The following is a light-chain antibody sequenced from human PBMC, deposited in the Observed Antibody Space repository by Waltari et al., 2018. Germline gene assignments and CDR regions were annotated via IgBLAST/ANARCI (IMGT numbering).Light chain of an antibody. CDR2: DAS. J-gene: IGKJ2*01. Sequence: EIVLTQSPGTLSLSPGERATLSCRASQNVRNNYLAWYQQRPGQAPRLLIYDASSRATGIPDRLSGSGSGTDFTLTISRLEPEDFAVYYCQQYDISPYTFGQGIQLEIK. V-gene: IGKV3-20*01. CDR3: QQYDISPYT. CDR1: QNVRNNY.